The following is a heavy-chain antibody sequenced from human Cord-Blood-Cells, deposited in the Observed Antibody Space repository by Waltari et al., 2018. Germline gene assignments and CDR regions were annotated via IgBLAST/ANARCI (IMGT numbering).Heavy chain of an antibody. CDR2: LSAYNGNT. J-gene: IGHJ4*01. CDR1: FTSYG. CDR3: ERDRGLHGDYESSGYYDY. Sequence: FTSYGISWVRQAPGQGFEWMGWLSAYNGNTNYAQQVSGRVTRTTETSASTAFEELRSLGCDDTAVYYGERDRGLHGDYESSGYYDYWGQEPWSPSPQ. V-gene: IGHV1-18*01. D-gene: IGHD3-22*01.